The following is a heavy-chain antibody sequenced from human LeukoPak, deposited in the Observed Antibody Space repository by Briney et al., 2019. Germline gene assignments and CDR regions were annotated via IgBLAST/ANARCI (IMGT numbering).Heavy chain of an antibody. V-gene: IGHV3-48*02. Sequence: GGSLRLSCAASGFTFSSYAMNWVRQAPGKGLEWVSYISSSSSSIYYADSVKGRFTISRDNANNSLSLQMNSLRDEDTAVYYCVLGSPFDYWGQGTLVTVSS. CDR2: ISSSSSSI. J-gene: IGHJ4*02. CDR3: VLGSPFDY. CDR1: GFTFSSYA. D-gene: IGHD3-10*01.